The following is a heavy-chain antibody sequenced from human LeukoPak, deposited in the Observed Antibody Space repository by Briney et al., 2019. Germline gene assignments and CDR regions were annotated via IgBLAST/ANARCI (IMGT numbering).Heavy chain of an antibody. V-gene: IGHV6-1*01. Sequence: SQTLSLTCAISGDSVSSNSAAWNWIRQSPSRGLEWLGRTYYRSKWYNDYAVSVKSRTTINPDISKNQFSLQLNSVTPEDTAVYYCASEGYCSGGSCPYGMDVWGQGTTVTVSS. CDR2: TYYRSKWYN. D-gene: IGHD2-15*01. CDR1: GDSVSSNSAA. J-gene: IGHJ6*02. CDR3: ASEGYCSGGSCPYGMDV.